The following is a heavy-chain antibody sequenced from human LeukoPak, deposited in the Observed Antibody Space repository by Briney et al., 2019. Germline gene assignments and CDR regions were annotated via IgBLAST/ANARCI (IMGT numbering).Heavy chain of an antibody. CDR1: GDGVSTNSAA. J-gene: IGHJ4*02. CDR3: VRGFSTFFDY. V-gene: IGHV6-1*01. Sequence: SQTLSLTCAISGDGVSTNSAAWNWIRQSPSRGLEWLGRTYYRSKWYNDYAISVKSRMTINPDTSKNQFSLQLNSVTPEDTAVYYCVRGFSTFFDYWGQGTLVTVSS. D-gene: IGHD3-10*01. CDR2: TYYRSKWYN.